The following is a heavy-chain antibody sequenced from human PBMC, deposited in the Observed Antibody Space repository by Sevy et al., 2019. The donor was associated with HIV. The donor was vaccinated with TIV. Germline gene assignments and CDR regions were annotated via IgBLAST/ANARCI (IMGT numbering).Heavy chain of an antibody. J-gene: IGHJ4*02. V-gene: IGHV3-23*01. CDR1: GFTFSSYA. D-gene: IGHD3-22*01. Sequence: GRSLRLSCAASGFTFSSYAMSWVRQAPGKGLEWVSAISGSGGSTYYADSVKGRFTISRDNSKNTLYLQMNSLRAEDTAVYYCAKDTPNLSYDSSGYYYPQYFDYWGQGTLVTVSS. CDR3: AKDTPNLSYDSSGYYYPQYFDY. CDR2: ISGSGGST.